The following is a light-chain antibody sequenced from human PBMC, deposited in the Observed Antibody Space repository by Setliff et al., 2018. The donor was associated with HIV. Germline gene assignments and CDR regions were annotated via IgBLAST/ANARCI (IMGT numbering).Light chain of an antibody. CDR1: SSDVGGYNY. J-gene: IGLJ1*01. CDR2: EVS. CDR3: SSYAGSNNYV. V-gene: IGLV2-8*01. Sequence: QSALTQPPSASGSPGRSVTISCTGTSSDVGGYNYVSWYRQYPGKAPKLMIYEVSKRPSGVPDRLSGSKSGNTASLTVSGLQVEDEADYYCSSYAGSNNYVFGTGTKVTVL.